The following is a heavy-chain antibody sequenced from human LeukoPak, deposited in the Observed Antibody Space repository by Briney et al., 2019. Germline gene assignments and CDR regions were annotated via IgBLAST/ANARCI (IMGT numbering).Heavy chain of an antibody. J-gene: IGHJ4*02. D-gene: IGHD1-1*01. CDR1: RYTFTGYF. V-gene: IGHV1-2*02. Sequence: ASVKVSCKASRYTFTGYFMHWVRQAPGQGLEWMGWINPNSGGTNYAQKFQGRVTMTRDTSISTAYIELSRLRSDDTAVYYCARVQLERSGEPFDYWGQGTLVTVSS. CDR3: ARVQLERSGEPFDY. CDR2: INPNSGGT.